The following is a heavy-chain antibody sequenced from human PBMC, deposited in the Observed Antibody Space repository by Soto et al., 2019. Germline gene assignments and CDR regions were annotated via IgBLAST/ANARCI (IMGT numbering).Heavy chain of an antibody. CDR1: GDVISGGGSS. CDR2: IYHRGST. V-gene: IGHV4-30-2*01. J-gene: IGHJ5*02. Sequence: PSEALSVTGTLSGDVISGGGSSWSWMRQPPGKGLGWIGDIYHRGSTDYNPSLKSRVTISVDGGTNQVSLLRISVTAGAQAVHCCARGPDRWGQETLVTASS. CDR3: ARGPDR.